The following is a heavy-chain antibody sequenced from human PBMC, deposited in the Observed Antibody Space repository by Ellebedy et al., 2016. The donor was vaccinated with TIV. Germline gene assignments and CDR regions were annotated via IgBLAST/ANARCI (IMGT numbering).Heavy chain of an antibody. J-gene: IGHJ6*02. Sequence: SETLSLTCTVSGGSISSYYWSWIRQPPGKGLEWIGYIYYSGSTNYNPSLKSRVTISVDTSKNQFSLKLSSVTAADTAVYYCARDCSGGSCYYYYGMDVWGQGATVTVSS. CDR2: IYYSGST. CDR3: ARDCSGGSCYYYYGMDV. CDR1: GGSISSYY. D-gene: IGHD2-15*01. V-gene: IGHV4-59*01.